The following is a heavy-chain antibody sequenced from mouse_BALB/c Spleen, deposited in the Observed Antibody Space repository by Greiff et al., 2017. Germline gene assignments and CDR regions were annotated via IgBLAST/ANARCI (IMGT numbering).Heavy chain of an antibody. Sequence: EVKLMESGGGLVQPGGSRKLSCAASGFTFSSFGMHWVRQAPEKGLEWVAYISSGSSTIYYADTVKGRFTISRDNPKNTLFLQMTSLRSEDTAMYYCARYGYDVDYWGQGTSVTVSS. V-gene: IGHV5-17*02. J-gene: IGHJ4*01. CDR3: ARYGYDVDY. D-gene: IGHD2-2*01. CDR1: GFTFSSFG. CDR2: ISSGSSTI.